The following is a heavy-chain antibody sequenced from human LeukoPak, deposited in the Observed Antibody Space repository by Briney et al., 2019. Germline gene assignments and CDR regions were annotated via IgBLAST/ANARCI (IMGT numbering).Heavy chain of an antibody. CDR3: ARGSVYDSSTFDI. Sequence: SETLSLTCAASGGSISSGGYSWGWIRQPTGKGLEFIGYIYHTGSTNYNPSLKSRVAISVDRSKNQFSLKLTSVTAADTAVYYCARGSVYDSSTFDIWGQGTMVTVSS. V-gene: IGHV4-30-2*01. CDR2: IYHTGST. J-gene: IGHJ3*02. CDR1: GGSISSGGYS. D-gene: IGHD3-22*01.